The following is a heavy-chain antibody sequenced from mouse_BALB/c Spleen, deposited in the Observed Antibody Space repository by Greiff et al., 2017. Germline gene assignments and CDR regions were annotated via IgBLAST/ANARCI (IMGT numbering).Heavy chain of an antibody. D-gene: IGHD1-1*01. Sequence: QVHVKQPGAELVMPGASVKMSCKASGYTFTDYWMHWVKQRPGQGLEWIGAIDTSDSYTSYNQKFKGKATLTVDESSSTAYMQLSSLTSEDSAVYYCARGLITTVVATPYFDVWGAGTTVTVSS. CDR1: GYTFTDYW. CDR2: IDTSDSYT. V-gene: IGHV1-69*01. CDR3: ARGLITTVVATPYFDV. J-gene: IGHJ1*01.